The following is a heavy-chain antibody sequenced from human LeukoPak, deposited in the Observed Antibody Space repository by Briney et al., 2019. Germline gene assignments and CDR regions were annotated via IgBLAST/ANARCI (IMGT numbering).Heavy chain of an antibody. CDR1: GFTFSNYG. CDR3: AKDLFGGNSYDAFDI. J-gene: IGHJ3*02. V-gene: IGHV3-30*02. D-gene: IGHD2-21*01. Sequence: GGSLRLSCAASGFTFSNYGMHWVRQAPGKGLEWVALISFDGSQKYYADSVKGRFTISRDNSKNTLYLQMNSLRAEDTAVYYCAKDLFGGNSYDAFDIWGQGTMVTVSS. CDR2: ISFDGSQK.